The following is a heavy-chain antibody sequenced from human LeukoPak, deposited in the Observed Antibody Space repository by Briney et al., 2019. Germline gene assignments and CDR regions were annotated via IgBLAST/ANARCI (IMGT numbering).Heavy chain of an antibody. Sequence: PSETLSLTCNVSGGSISAYYWSWIRQPPGKGLEWIGYIHYSGITNYNPSLKSRVTISVDTSKNQFSLKLSSVTAADTAVYYCAKDYLVGATTHWGQGTLVTVSS. D-gene: IGHD1-26*01. CDR1: GGSISAYY. J-gene: IGHJ4*02. V-gene: IGHV4-59*13. CDR2: IHYSGIT. CDR3: AKDYLVGATTH.